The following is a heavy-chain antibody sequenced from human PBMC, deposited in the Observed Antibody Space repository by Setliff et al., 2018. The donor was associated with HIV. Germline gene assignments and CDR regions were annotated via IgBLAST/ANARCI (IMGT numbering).Heavy chain of an antibody. V-gene: IGHV4-39*07. CDR1: GGSISSDSYY. CDR3: ARTLRAAAMGYFDY. J-gene: IGHJ4*02. D-gene: IGHD5-18*01. CDR2: IHHSGST. Sequence: SETLSLTCTVSGGSISSDSYYWGWTRQPPGKGLEWIGSIHHSGSTYNNPSLKSRVTISVDTSKNQFSLKLTSVTAADTAVYYCARTLRAAAMGYFDYWGQGTLVTVSS.